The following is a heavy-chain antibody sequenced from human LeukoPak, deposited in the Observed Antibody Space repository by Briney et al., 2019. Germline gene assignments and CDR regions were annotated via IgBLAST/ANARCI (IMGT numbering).Heavy chain of an antibody. Sequence: GGSLRLSCAASGFTFSSYGMHWVRQAPGKGLEWVAFIRYDGSNKYYADSVKGRFTISRDNSKNTLYLQMNSLRAEDTAVYYCAKEPYLDSSSWYYFDYWGQGTLVTVSS. D-gene: IGHD6-13*01. J-gene: IGHJ4*02. CDR2: IRYDGSNK. CDR3: AKEPYLDSSSWYYFDY. V-gene: IGHV3-30*02. CDR1: GFTFSSYG.